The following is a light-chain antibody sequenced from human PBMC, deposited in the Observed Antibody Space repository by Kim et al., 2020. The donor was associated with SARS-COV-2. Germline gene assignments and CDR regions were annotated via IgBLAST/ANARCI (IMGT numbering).Light chain of an antibody. CDR1: QSLTSTS. CDR2: DAF. J-gene: IGKJ4*01. V-gene: IGKV3-20*01. Sequence: LAPGESATLSCKASQSLTSTSLAWYQQKPGQAPRLLLYDAFKRATGIPDRFSGGGSGTQFTLTITRLEPEDFAVYFCLQYDTSLTFGGGTKVDIK. CDR3: LQYDTSLT.